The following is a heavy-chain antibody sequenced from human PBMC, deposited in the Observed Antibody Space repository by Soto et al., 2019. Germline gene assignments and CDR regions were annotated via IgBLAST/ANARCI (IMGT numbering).Heavy chain of an antibody. D-gene: IGHD3-10*01. V-gene: IGHV1-46*03. CDR3: ARERRDYVNYYGSGSYYPPDY. J-gene: IGHJ4*02. Sequence: QVQLVQSGAEEKKPGASVKVSCKASGYTFTSYYRHWVRQAPGQGLECMGIINPSGGRTSYAQKFQGRVTMTRDTSTSTVYMELSSLRSEDTAVYYCARERRDYVNYYGSGSYYPPDYWGQGTPVTVSS. CDR2: INPSGGRT. CDR1: GYTFTSYY.